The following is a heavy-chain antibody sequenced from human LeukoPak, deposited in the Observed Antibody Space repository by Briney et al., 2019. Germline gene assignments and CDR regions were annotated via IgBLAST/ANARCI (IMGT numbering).Heavy chain of an antibody. CDR3: AVNYGTTAYSYDY. CDR2: IYPGDSDT. D-gene: IGHD3-22*01. V-gene: IGHV5-51*01. CDR1: GYSFSTYW. Sequence: GESLKISCKGSGYSFSTYWTAWVRQMPGIGLEWMGSIYPGDSDTKYSPSFQGQVTISADKSITTAYLQWSSLKASDTAMYYCAVNYGTTAYSYDYWGQGTLVTVSS. J-gene: IGHJ4*02.